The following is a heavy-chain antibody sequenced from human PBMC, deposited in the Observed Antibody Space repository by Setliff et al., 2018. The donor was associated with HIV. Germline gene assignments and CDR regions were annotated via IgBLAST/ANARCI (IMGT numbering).Heavy chain of an antibody. J-gene: IGHJ6*03. D-gene: IGHD5-12*01. V-gene: IGHV4-39*01. CDR1: GGSISSSSYY. CDR3: ARHRFAVEMATITVDYYYYYMDV. CDR2: IYYSGST. Sequence: SETLSLTCTVSGGSISSSSYYWGWIRQPPGKGLEWIGSIYYSGSTYYNPSLKSRVTISVDTSKNQFSLKLSSVTAADTAVYYCARHRFAVEMATITVDYYYYYMDVWGKGTTVTVSS.